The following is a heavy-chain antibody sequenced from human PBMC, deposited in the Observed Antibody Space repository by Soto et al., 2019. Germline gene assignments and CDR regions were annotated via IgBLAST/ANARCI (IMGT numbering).Heavy chain of an antibody. CDR1: GFTFSNYN. D-gene: IGHD1-26*01. Sequence: EVQLVESGGGLVQPGGSRKLSCEASGFTFSNYNMNWVRQAPGKGLEWLAYISTTRTTIYYAESVKGRFTIARDNVKSSLYLYMNSLRDADTAVYYCARDGVGLDYWGQGTMVTVSS. CDR3: ARDGVGLDY. V-gene: IGHV3-48*02. J-gene: IGHJ4*02. CDR2: ISTTRTTI.